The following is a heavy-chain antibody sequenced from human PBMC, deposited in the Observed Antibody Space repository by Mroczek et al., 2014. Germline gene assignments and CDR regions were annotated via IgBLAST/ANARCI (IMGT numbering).Heavy chain of an antibody. D-gene: IGHD5-24*01. CDR2: ISYDGSNK. CDR3: AKPVEMATIGGLDY. Sequence: VQLVESGGGVVQPGRSLRLSCAASGFTFSSYGMHWVRQAPGKGLEWVAVISYDGSNKYYADSVKGRFTISRDNSKNTLYLQMNSLRAEDTAVYYCAKPVEMATIGGLDYWGQGTLVTVSS. J-gene: IGHJ4*02. V-gene: IGHV3-30*18. CDR1: GFTFSSYG.